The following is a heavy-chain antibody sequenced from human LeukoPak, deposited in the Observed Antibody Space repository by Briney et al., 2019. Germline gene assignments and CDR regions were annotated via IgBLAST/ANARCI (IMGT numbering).Heavy chain of an antibody. J-gene: IGHJ4*02. Sequence: SETLSLTCSFSGDSISTYYWSWIRQSPGKGLEWIGHIYSSGNTDYNSSLKSRVTISVDTSKSQFSLRLSSVTATDTAVYYCARLRWQLVGPYFDYWGQGILVTVSP. CDR2: IYSSGNT. V-gene: IGHV4-59*01. D-gene: IGHD1-26*01. CDR1: GDSISTYY. CDR3: ARLRWQLVGPYFDY.